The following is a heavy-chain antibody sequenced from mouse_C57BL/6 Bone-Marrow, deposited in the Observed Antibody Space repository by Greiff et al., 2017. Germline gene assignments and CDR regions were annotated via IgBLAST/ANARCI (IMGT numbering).Heavy chain of an antibody. Sequence: VQLQQSGPELVKPGASVTLSCKASGYTFTSYDINWVKQRPGPGLEWIGWIYPRDGSTKYNEKFKGKATLTVDPSSSTAYMELHSLTSEDSAVYFCARSHYGSSFAYWGQGTLVTVSA. J-gene: IGHJ3*01. CDR2: IYPRDGST. D-gene: IGHD1-1*01. V-gene: IGHV1-85*01. CDR3: ARSHYGSSFAY. CDR1: GYTFTSYD.